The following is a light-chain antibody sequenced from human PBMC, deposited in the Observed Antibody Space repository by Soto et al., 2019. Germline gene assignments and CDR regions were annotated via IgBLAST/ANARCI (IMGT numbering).Light chain of an antibody. J-gene: IGLJ3*02. Sequence: QSALTQPHSVSGSPGQSVTISCTGTNSDVGRYNSVSWYQQLPGKAPKIIISAVRQRPSGVPDRFSGSQSGNTASLTISGLQADDEADYFCFSYTANDNWVFGGGTKVTVL. CDR2: AVR. V-gene: IGLV2-11*01. CDR1: NSDVGRYNS. CDR3: FSYTANDNWV.